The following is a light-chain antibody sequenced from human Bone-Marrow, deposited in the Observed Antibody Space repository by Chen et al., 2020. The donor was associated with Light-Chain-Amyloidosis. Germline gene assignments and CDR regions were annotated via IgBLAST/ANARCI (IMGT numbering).Light chain of an antibody. CDR3: SSYTSTNTLV. CDR2: EVT. V-gene: IGLV2-14*01. CDR1: SSDVGGDNH. Sequence: QSALTQPASVSGSPGQLITISCTGTSSDVGGDNHVSWYQQHPDKAPELMIYEVTNRPSWVPARISGSRSANTASLTITGLQAEDEADYFCSSYTSTNTLVFGSGTKVTVL. J-gene: IGLJ1*01.